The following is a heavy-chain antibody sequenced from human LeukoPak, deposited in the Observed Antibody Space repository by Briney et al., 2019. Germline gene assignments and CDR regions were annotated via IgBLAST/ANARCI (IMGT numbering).Heavy chain of an antibody. D-gene: IGHD3-22*01. V-gene: IGHV4-59*01. CDR1: GGSISIYY. Sequence: PSETLSLTCTVSGGSISIYYWSWIRQPPGKGLEWIGYISYSGSTNYNPSLRSRVTISVDTSKNQFSLKLSSVTAADTAVYYCARSGDYYDSIDYFSWTFDIWGQGTMVTVSS. J-gene: IGHJ3*02. CDR2: ISYSGST. CDR3: ARSGDYYDSIDYFSWTFDI.